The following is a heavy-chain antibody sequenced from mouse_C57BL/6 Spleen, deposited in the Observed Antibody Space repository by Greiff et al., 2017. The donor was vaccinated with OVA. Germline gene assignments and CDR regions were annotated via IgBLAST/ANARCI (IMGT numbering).Heavy chain of an antibody. Sequence: QVQLKQPGAELVKPGASVKLSCKASGYTFTSYWMHWVKQRPGQGLEWIGMIHPNSGSTNYNEKFKSKATLTVDKSSSTAYMQLSSLTSEDSAVYYCAREGSFLDYWGQGTTLTVSS. CDR1: GYTFTSYW. J-gene: IGHJ2*01. CDR3: AREGSFLDY. V-gene: IGHV1-64*01. D-gene: IGHD1-1*02. CDR2: IHPNSGST.